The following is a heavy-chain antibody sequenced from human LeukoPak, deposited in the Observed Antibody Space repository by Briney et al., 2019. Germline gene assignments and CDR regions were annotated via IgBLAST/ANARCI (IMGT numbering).Heavy chain of an antibody. Sequence: PGGSLRLSCAASGFTFSDYYMSWIRQAPGKGLEWVSYISSSGSTIYYADSVKGRFTISRDNAKNSLYLQMNGLRAEDTAVYYCAREGCSSTSCYPDYWGQGTLVTVSS. D-gene: IGHD2-2*01. CDR3: AREGCSSTSCYPDY. CDR1: GFTFSDYY. CDR2: ISSSGSTI. J-gene: IGHJ4*02. V-gene: IGHV3-11*04.